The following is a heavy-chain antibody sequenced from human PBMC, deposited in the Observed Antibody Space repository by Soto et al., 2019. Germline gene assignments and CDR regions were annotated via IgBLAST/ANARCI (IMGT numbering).Heavy chain of an antibody. CDR1: GFSFSSYA. CDR3: AKGPDPGAFDI. V-gene: IGHV3-23*01. CDR2: FRDTGDKT. J-gene: IGHJ3*02. D-gene: IGHD3-10*01. Sequence: EVQLLESGGGLVQPGGSLRLSCAASGFSFSSYAISWVRQAPGRGLEWVSTFRDTGDKTYYADSVKGRFTVSRDISQNTLYLQMNGLSPDDTAIYYCAKGPDPGAFDIWGLGTMVTVSS.